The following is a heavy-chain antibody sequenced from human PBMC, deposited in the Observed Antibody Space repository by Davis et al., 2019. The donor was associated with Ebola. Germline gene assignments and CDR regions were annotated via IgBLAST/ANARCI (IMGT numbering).Heavy chain of an antibody. Sequence: PGGSLRLSCAASGFTFSSYAMHWVRQAPGKGLEWVAVISYDGSNKYYADSVKGRFTISRDNSKNTLFLQMNSLRAEDTAVYYCARQGDSGSLFDYWGQGTLVTVSS. CDR2: ISYDGSNK. D-gene: IGHD1-26*01. V-gene: IGHV3-30*04. CDR3: ARQGDSGSLFDY. CDR1: GFTFSSYA. J-gene: IGHJ4*02.